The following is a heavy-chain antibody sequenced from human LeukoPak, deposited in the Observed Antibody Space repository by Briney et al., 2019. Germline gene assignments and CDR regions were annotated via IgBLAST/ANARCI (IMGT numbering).Heavy chain of an antibody. CDR3: ARQFYHDSSGADY. D-gene: IGHD3-22*01. V-gene: IGHV4-39*01. CDR1: GDSIRTSNYY. Sequence: SETLSLTCTVSGDSIRTSNYYWGWIRQPPGKGLEWIVSIYYSGSTYYNPSLKSRVAISMDTSKNQFSLKLSSVTAADTAMYYCARQFYHDSSGADYWGQGALVTVSS. J-gene: IGHJ4*02. CDR2: IYYSGST.